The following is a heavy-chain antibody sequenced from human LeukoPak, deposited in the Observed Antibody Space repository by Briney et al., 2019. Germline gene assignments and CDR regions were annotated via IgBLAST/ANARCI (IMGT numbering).Heavy chain of an antibody. Sequence: ASVKVSCKASGYTFTSHGISWVRQAPGQGLEWMGWISGYSGKTNYAQMLQGRVTMTTDTSTSTAYMELESLRSDDTAVYYCARDRGWEPTGHYYYYMDVWGKGTTVTVS. CDR1: GYTFTSHG. V-gene: IGHV1-18*01. J-gene: IGHJ6*03. CDR3: ARDRGWEPTGHYYYYMDV. CDR2: ISGYSGKT. D-gene: IGHD1-26*01.